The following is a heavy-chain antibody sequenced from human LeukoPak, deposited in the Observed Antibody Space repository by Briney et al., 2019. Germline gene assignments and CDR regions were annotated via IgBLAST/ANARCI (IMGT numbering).Heavy chain of an antibody. J-gene: IGHJ6*02. Sequence: TSETLSLTCTVSGGSISSYCWSWIRQPPGKGLEWIGYIYYSGSTNYNPSLKSRVTISVDTSKNQFSLKLSSVTAADTAVYYCARDLNYDSSGYLPDYYGMDVWGQGTTVTVSS. D-gene: IGHD3-22*01. CDR1: GGSISSYC. CDR3: ARDLNYDSSGYLPDYYGMDV. CDR2: IYYSGST. V-gene: IGHV4-59*01.